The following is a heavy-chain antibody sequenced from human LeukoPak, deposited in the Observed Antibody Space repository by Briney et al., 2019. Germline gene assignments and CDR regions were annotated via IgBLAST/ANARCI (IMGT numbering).Heavy chain of an antibody. D-gene: IGHD3-10*01. V-gene: IGHV1-69*13. CDR1: GGTFSSYA. CDR2: IIPIFGTA. J-gene: IGHJ1*01. Sequence: SVKVSCKASGGTFSSYAISWVRQAPGQGLERMGGIIPIFGTANYAQKFQGRVTITADESTSTAYMELSSLRSEDTAVYYCARDVEGSGSYLFQHWGQGTLVTVSS. CDR3: ARDVEGSGSYLFQH.